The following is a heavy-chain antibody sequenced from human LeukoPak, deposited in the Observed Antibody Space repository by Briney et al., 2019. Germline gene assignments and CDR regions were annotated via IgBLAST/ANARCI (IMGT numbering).Heavy chain of an antibody. J-gene: IGHJ3*01. Sequence: SVKVSCKASGGTFSSYAISWVRQAPGQGLEWMGGIIPIFGTANYAQKFQGRVTITADESTSTAHMELSSLRSEDTAVYYCARDPSTGTTAGLPWGQGTMVTVSS. CDR2: IIPIFGTA. V-gene: IGHV1-69*13. CDR1: GGTFSSYA. D-gene: IGHD1-1*01. CDR3: ARDPSTGTTAGLP.